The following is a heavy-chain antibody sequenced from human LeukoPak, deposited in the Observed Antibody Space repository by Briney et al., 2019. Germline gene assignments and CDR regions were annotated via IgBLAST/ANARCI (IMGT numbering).Heavy chain of an antibody. Sequence: PGGSLRLSCAASGFTFSDYYMSWIRQAPGKGLEWVSYISSSGSTIYYADSVKGRFTISRDNAKNSLYLQMNSLRAEDTAVYYCARDYGSGMYHYYYYYMDVWGKGTTVTVSS. CDR2: ISSSGSTI. J-gene: IGHJ6*03. CDR1: GFTFSDYY. V-gene: IGHV3-11*04. D-gene: IGHD3-10*01. CDR3: ARDYGSGMYHYYYYYMDV.